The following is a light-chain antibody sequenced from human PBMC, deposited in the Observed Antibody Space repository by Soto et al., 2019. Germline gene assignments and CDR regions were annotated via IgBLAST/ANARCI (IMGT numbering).Light chain of an antibody. CDR2: SNN. J-gene: IGLJ1*01. V-gene: IGLV1-44*01. Sequence: QSVLTQPPSASGTPGQRVTISCSGSSSNIGSNTVNWYQQLPGTAPKLLIYSNNQRPSGVPDRFSGSKSGTSASLAISGLQSEDVADYYCAAWDVSLNGVYVFGTGTKVTV. CDR1: SSNIGSNT. CDR3: AAWDVSLNGVYV.